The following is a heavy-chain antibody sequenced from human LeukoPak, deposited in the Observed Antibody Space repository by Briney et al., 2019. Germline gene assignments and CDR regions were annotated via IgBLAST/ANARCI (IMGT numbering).Heavy chain of an antibody. CDR1: GGSIASSGYY. D-gene: IGHD6-13*01. CDR3: ASRQAAGYFDY. V-gene: IGHV4-39*07. Sequence: SETLSLTCTVSGGSIASSGYYWSWVRQPPGKGLEWIGEIYHSGSTNYNPSLKSRVTISVDKSKNQFSLKLSSVTAADTAVYYCASRQAAGYFDYWGQGTLVTVSS. J-gene: IGHJ4*02. CDR2: IYHSGST.